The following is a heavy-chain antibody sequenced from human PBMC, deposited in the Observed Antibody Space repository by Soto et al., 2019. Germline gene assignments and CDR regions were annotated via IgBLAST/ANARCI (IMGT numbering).Heavy chain of an antibody. J-gene: IGHJ3*02. CDR3: ARDLLAAGSDALDI. Sequence: QVQLVQSGAEVKKPGASVKVSCKASGYTFTRHYIHWVRQAPGQGLEWMGIINSSGGHTYYAQKLQGRVTMISDTSTSTVYMELSSLRSEDTAVYYCARDLLAAGSDALDIWGQGTMVTVSS. CDR1: GYTFTRHY. D-gene: IGHD6-13*01. CDR2: INSSGGHT. V-gene: IGHV1-46*04.